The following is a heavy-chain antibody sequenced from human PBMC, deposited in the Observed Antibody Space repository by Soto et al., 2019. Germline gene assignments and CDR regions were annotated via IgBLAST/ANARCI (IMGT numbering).Heavy chain of an antibody. V-gene: IGHV1-69*13. CDR3: ARGNHRWLQLWYFDL. J-gene: IGHJ2*01. D-gene: IGHD5-12*01. CDR2: IIPIFGTV. Sequence: SVKVSCKASGGTFSNYPISWVRQAPGQGLEWMGGIIPIFGTVNYAQKFQGRVTITADESASTAYMELSSLRSEDTAVYYCARGNHRWLQLWYFDLWGRGTLITVSS. CDR1: GGTFSNYP.